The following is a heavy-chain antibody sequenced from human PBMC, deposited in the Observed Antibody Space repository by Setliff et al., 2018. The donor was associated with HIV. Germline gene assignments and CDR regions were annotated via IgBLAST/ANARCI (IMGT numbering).Heavy chain of an antibody. J-gene: IGHJ4*02. CDR2: MNCMNGDT. Sequence: ASVKVSCKTSGYTFTNYYVNWVRQAPGQGLEWIGIMNCMNGDTSYAQNLKGRVTVTRDTSTSTVYMELSRLRPEDTAVYYCVKGRGYTGYDWDYWGQGTLVTVSS. V-gene: IGHV1-46*01. CDR3: VKGRGYTGYDWDY. CDR1: GYTFTNYY. D-gene: IGHD5-12*01.